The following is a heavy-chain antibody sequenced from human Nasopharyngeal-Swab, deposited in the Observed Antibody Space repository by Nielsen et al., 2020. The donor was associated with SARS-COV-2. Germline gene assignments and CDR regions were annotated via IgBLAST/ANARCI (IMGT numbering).Heavy chain of an antibody. J-gene: IGHJ5*02. CDR2: IEYSGNS. CDR3: ARSSRPYFDP. CDR1: GVSISNSDYY. D-gene: IGHD2-2*01. V-gene: IGHV4-39*01. Sequence: SETLSLTCTASGVSISNSDYYWAWIRQPPGKGLEWIGSIEYSGNSYSSPSLQSRLIISVDASKNQFSLRLTSVTAADTAVYFCARSSRPYFDPWGPGTLVSVSS.